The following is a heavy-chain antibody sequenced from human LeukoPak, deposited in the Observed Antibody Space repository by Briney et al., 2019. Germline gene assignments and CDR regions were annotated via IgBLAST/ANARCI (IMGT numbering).Heavy chain of an antibody. J-gene: IGHJ4*02. CDR3: ARDWGGSGPTSHDY. V-gene: IGHV3-74*01. CDR1: GFTFRNSW. D-gene: IGHD3-16*01. CDR2: ISSDGSNT. Sequence: PGGSLRLSCAASGFTFRNSWMHWVRHAPGRGLVWVSRISSDGSNTIYADAVKGRFTISRDNAKNTLYLQMNSLRAEDTAVYYCARDWGGSGPTSHDYWGQGTLVTVSS.